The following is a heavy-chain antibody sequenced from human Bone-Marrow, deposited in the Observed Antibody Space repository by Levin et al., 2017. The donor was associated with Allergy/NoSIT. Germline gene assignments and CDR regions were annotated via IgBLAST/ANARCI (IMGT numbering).Heavy chain of an antibody. Sequence: NPGGSLRLSCAASGFTFSKAWMDWVRQLPGKGLEWVARIKTRSEGETAYYSAAVKDRFTISRDDSRYTVYLQMNSLKNEDTAVYYCTDLGSSPTWGQGTLVTVSS. CDR2: IKTRSEGETA. V-gene: IGHV3-15*05. CDR3: TDLGSSPT. CDR1: GFTFSKAW. D-gene: IGHD3-10*01. J-gene: IGHJ5*02.